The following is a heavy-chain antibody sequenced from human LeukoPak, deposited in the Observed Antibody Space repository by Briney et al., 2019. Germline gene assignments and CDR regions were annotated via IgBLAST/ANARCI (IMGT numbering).Heavy chain of an antibody. D-gene: IGHD3-10*01. J-gene: IGHJ4*02. CDR2: IYYSGST. Sequence: PSETLSLTFSVSGGSISSSDFAWSWLRQPPGEGLEWIGNIYYSGSTNYNPSLKCRVTISVDTSKNQFSLKLSSVTAADTAVYYCARRRGSGSYIDYFDYWGQGTLVTVSS. V-gene: IGHV4-30-4*01. CDR3: ARRRGSGSYIDYFDY. CDR1: GGSISSSDFA.